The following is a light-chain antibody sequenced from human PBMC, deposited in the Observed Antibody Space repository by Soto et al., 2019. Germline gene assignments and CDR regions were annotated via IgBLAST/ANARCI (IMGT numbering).Light chain of an antibody. CDR2: GAS. CDR1: QSVSSN. Sequence: EIVMTQSPATLSVSPGERATLSCRASQSVSSNLAWYQQKPGQAPSLLIYGASTRATGTPARFSGSGSGTEFTLTISSLLSDDFAVYYCQQYIRWPLTFGGGTKVDIK. V-gene: IGKV3-15*01. CDR3: QQYIRWPLT. J-gene: IGKJ4*01.